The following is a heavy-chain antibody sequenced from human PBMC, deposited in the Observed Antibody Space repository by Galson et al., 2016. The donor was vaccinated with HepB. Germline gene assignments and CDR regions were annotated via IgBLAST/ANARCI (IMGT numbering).Heavy chain of an antibody. CDR2: TYYGSRWYY. CDR1: GDSVSSNGAA. J-gene: IGHJ4*02. Sequence: CAISGDSVSSNGAAWNWIRQSPSRGLEWLGRTYYGSRWYYDYALSVKSRITINPDTSKNQFSLQLNSVTPEDTAVYYCVRAVTGYYDYWGQGTLVTVSS. CDR3: VRAVTGYYDY. V-gene: IGHV6-1*01. D-gene: IGHD6-19*01.